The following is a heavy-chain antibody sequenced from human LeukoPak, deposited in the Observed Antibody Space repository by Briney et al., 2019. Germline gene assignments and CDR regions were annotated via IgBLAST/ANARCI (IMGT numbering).Heavy chain of an antibody. V-gene: IGHV1-2*02. D-gene: IGHD3-3*01. J-gene: IGHJ3*02. CDR3: ARAGTIFGVVMNAFDI. CDR2: INPNSGGT. CDR1: GYTFTGYY. Sequence: ASVKVSCKASGYTFTGYYMHWVRQAPGQGLEWMGWINPNSGGTNYAQKFQGRVTMTRDTSISTAYMELSRLRSDDTAAYYCARAGTIFGVVMNAFDIWGQGTMVTVSS.